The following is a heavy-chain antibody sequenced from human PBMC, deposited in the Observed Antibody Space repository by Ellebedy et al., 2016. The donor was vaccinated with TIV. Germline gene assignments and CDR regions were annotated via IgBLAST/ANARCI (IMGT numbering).Heavy chain of an antibody. D-gene: IGHD3-16*01. CDR2: ISHGKST. V-gene: IGHV4-4*02. CDR3: ARHGMTIGGPAYRYFAL. J-gene: IGHJ2*01. Sequence: MPSETLSLTCAVSGGSVSSNHWWSWVRQPPGKGLEWLGEISHGKSTSFNPALKSRVTISIDKSKNQFSLTLTSVTAADTAVDYCARHGMTIGGPAYRYFALWGRGTLVTVSS. CDR1: GGSVSSNHW.